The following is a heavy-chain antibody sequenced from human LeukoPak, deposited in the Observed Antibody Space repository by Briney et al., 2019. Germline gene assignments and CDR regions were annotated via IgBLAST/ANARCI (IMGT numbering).Heavy chain of an antibody. CDR2: IYYSGST. CDR1: GGSISSGGYY. D-gene: IGHD3-9*01. Sequence: SQTLSLTCTVSGGSISSGGYYWSWIRQHPGKGLEWIGYIYYSGSTYYNPSLKSRVTISVDTSKNQFSLKLSSVTAADTAVYYCARGVETYYNILTGLLWDYWGQGPLVTVSS. J-gene: IGHJ4*02. V-gene: IGHV4-31*03. CDR3: ARGVETYYNILTGLLWDY.